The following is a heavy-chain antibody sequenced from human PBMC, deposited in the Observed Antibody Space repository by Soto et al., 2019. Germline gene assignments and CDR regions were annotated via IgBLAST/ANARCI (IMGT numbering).Heavy chain of an antibody. CDR1: GGSFSGYY. J-gene: IGHJ4*02. V-gene: IGHV4-34*01. CDR3: ARGRQLKNDIVVVPAASKEYYFDY. CDR2: INHSGST. D-gene: IGHD2-2*01. Sequence: SETLALTCSVYGGSFSGYYWSWIRQPPGKGLEWIGEINHSGSTNYNPSLKSRVTISVDTSKNQFSLKLSSVTAADTAVYYCARGRQLKNDIVVVPAASKEYYFDYWGQGTLVTVS.